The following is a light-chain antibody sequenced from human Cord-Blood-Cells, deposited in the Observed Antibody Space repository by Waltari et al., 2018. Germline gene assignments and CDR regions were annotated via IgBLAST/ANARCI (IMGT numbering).Light chain of an antibody. V-gene: IGLV3-25*03. Sequence: SYELTQPPSVSVSPGQTARITCPGDALPKQNAYWYQQKPGQAPGLGIYKDSERHSGSPERFSGSSSGTTVTLTISGVQAEDEADYYCQSADSSGTYYVFGTGTKVTVL. CDR1: ALPKQN. J-gene: IGLJ1*01. CDR3: QSADSSGTYYV. CDR2: KDS.